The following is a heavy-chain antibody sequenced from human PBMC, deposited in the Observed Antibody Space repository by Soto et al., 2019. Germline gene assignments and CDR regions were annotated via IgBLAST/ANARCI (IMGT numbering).Heavy chain of an antibody. CDR3: AKDLVRNGDYGNPVAFDI. V-gene: IGHV3-23*01. J-gene: IGHJ3*02. CDR2: ISGSGGST. CDR1: GFTFSSYA. D-gene: IGHD4-17*01. Sequence: GGSLRLSCAASGFTFSSYAMSWVRQAPGKGLEWVSAISGSGGSTYYADSVKGRFTISRDNSKNTLYLQMNSLRAEDTAVYYCAKDLVRNGDYGNPVAFDIWGQGTMVTVSS.